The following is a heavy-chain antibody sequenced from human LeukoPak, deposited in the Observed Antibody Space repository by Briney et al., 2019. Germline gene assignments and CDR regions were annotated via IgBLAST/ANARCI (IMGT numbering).Heavy chain of an antibody. CDR1: GYTFTSNV. D-gene: IGHD3-10*01. V-gene: IGHV1-18*01. Sequence: ASVKVSCKASGYTFTSNVIIWVRQAPGQGLEWMGWISGYSGNTNYAQKLQGRVTMTTDTSTSTAYMELRSLRSDDTAVYYCARTIHRGADAFDIWGQGTLVTVSS. J-gene: IGHJ3*02. CDR3: ARTIHRGADAFDI. CDR2: ISGYSGNT.